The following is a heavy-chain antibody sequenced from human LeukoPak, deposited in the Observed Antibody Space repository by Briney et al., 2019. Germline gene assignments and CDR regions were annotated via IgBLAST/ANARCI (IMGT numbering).Heavy chain of an antibody. CDR1: GFTFSNYG. D-gene: IGHD3-22*01. CDR3: AKGLVVIGDSFDY. Sequence: AVGSLRLSCAASGFTFSNYGMHWVRQAPGKGLEWVAVIWYDGSNKYYADSVKGRFTISRDNSKNTLDLQMNSLRAEDTAVCYCAKGLVVIGDSFDYWGQGTLVTVSS. CDR2: IWYDGSNK. J-gene: IGHJ4*02. V-gene: IGHV3-33*06.